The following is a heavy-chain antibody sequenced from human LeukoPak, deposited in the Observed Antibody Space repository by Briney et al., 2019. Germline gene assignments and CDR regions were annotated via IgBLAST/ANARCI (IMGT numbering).Heavy chain of an antibody. CDR1: GFTFNSCA. D-gene: IGHD3-10*01. Sequence: GGSLRLSCAGSGFTFNSCAMSWVRQAAGKGLEWVSTISGSGGSTYYVGSVKGRFSISRDNSKNTLYLQMNSLRAEDTAVYYCAKDMDSYDSDSSNPLRRWRARASYGMDVWGKGTTVIVSS. J-gene: IGHJ6*04. V-gene: IGHV3-23*01. CDR3: AKDMDSYDSDSSNPLRRWRARASYGMDV. CDR2: ISGSGGST.